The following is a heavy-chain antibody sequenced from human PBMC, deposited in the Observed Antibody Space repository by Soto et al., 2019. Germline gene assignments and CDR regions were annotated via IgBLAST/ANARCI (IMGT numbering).Heavy chain of an antibody. CDR2: IVVGSGNT. J-gene: IGHJ6*02. D-gene: IGHD6-19*01. CDR1: GFTFTSSA. CDR3: AADLSQWLAYYYYGMDV. Sequence: SVKVSCKASGFTFTSSAVQWVRQARGQRLEWIGWIVVGSGNTNYAQKFQERVTITRDMSTSTAYMELSSLRSEDTAVYYCAADLSQWLAYYYYGMDVWGQGTTVTVSS. V-gene: IGHV1-58*01.